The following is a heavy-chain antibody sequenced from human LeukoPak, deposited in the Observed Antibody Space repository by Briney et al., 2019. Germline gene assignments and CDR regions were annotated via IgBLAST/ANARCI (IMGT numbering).Heavy chain of an antibody. CDR2: IRQDGGEK. V-gene: IGHV3-7*01. CDR3: ARDGTAAGLYFDL. Sequence: GGSLRLSCAVSGFTFTDYWMNWVRQAPGKGLEWVSSIRQDGGEKSYVDSVKGRFTISRDNTKSSLYLQINSLRAEDTAVYYCARDGTAAGLYFDLWGQGTLVTVSS. J-gene: IGHJ4*01. D-gene: IGHD6-13*01. CDR1: GFTFTDYW.